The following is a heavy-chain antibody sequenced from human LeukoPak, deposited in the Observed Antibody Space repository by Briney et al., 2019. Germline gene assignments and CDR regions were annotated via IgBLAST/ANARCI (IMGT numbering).Heavy chain of an antibody. Sequence: GGSLRLSCAASGFTFSSYWMTWVRQAPGKELEWVANIKEDGSEKYYVDSVKGRFTIFRDNAKNSLYLQMNSLRAEDTAVYYCARRWEIFDAFDIWGQGTMVTVSS. D-gene: IGHD3-10*01. CDR1: GFTFSSYW. J-gene: IGHJ3*02. CDR3: ARRWEIFDAFDI. V-gene: IGHV3-7*01. CDR2: IKEDGSEK.